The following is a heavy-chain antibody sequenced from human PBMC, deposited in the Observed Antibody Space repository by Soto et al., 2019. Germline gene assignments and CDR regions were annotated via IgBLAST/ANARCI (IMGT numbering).Heavy chain of an antibody. CDR1: GFTFNIFG. J-gene: IGHJ4*02. CDR3: AKGSKRWLESLLHY. V-gene: IGHV3-30*18. CDR2: ISKDGTNK. Sequence: GGSLRLSCAASGFTFNIFGMHCVLQAPGKGLECVALISKDGTNKYYADSVRGRFTISRDSSKNTVFLQMDSLRADDTAVYYCAKGSKRWLESLLHYWGQGTLVTVYS. D-gene: IGHD5-12*01.